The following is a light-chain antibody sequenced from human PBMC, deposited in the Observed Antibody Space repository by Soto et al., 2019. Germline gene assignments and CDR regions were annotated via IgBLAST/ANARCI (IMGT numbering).Light chain of an antibody. CDR3: KNYNSYYEE. J-gene: IGKJ1*01. V-gene: IGKV1-5*03. Sequence: VQMTHCPATLSGSVGDRFTITCRASQTISSLLAWYQQKPGKAPKLLIYKASTLKSGVPSRFSGSGSGKELTITISSMQPDDFEPYYCKNYNSYYEEFRQGTKVDIK. CDR2: KAS. CDR1: QTISSL.